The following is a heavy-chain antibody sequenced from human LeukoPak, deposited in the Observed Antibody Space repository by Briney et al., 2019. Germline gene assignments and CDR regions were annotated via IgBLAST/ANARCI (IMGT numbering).Heavy chain of an antibody. D-gene: IGHD3-9*01. CDR1: GYTFTSYG. V-gene: IGHV1-18*04. J-gene: IGHJ4*02. Sequence: ASVKVSCKASGYTFTSYGISWVRQAPGQGLEWMGWNSAYNGNTNYAQKLQGRVTMTTDTSTSTAYMELRSLRSDDTAVYYCARGYDILTGYYKGQGQYYFDYWGQGTLVTVSS. CDR3: ARGYDILTGYYKGQGQYYFDY. CDR2: NSAYNGNT.